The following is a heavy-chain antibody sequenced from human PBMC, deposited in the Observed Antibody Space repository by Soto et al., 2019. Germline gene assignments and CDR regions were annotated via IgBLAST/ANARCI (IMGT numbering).Heavy chain of an antibody. J-gene: IGHJ5*02. V-gene: IGHV4-34*01. CDR1: GGSFSGYY. CDR2: INHSGST. D-gene: IGHD2-2*01. CDR3: ARGIVEDIVVVPAAEENNWFDP. Sequence: QVQLQQWGAGLLKPSETLSLTCAVYGGSFSGYYWSWIRQPPGKGLEWIGEINHSGSTNYNPYLKSRVTISVDTSKNQFSLKLSSVTAADTAVYYCARGIVEDIVVVPAAEENNWFDPWGQGTLVTVSS.